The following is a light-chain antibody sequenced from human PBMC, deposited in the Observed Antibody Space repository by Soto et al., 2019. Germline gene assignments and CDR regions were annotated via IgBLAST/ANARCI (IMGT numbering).Light chain of an antibody. V-gene: IGKV4-1*01. CDR3: QQYYNTPYT. Sequence: DIVMTQSPDSLTVSLGERATINCKSSQSVLYSSNNRNYLAWYQQKPGQPPRLIIYRASTRESGVPDRFSGSGSGTDFTLSISSLQAEDVAVYYCQQYYNTPYTFGQGTKLEIK. J-gene: IGKJ2*01. CDR1: QSVLYSSNNRNY. CDR2: RAS.